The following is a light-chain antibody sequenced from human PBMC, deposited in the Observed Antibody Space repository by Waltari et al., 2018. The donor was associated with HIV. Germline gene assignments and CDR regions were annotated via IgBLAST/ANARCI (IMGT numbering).Light chain of an antibody. CDR2: DVP. CDR3: ASYRYSTKSYV. Sequence: QSALTQPASVSGSPGQSITISCIGTSNDVGGYNHVSWYQRHPGKAPKLLIYDVPNRPSGVSNRFSGSKSGNTASLAISGLQAEDEADYYCASYRYSTKSYVFGTGTTVTVL. V-gene: IGLV2-14*03. J-gene: IGLJ1*01. CDR1: SNDVGGYNH.